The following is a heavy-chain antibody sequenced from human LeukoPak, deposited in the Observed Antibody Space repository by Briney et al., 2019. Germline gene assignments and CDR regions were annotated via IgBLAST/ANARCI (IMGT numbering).Heavy chain of an antibody. CDR1: GYTFTSYG. D-gene: IGHD6-13*01. CDR3: ATDTSYSWYDTFGEY. Sequence: ASVKVSCKASGYTFTSYGISWVRQAPGQGLEWMGWISASNGNTDYAQKFQGRVTMTTDTSTTTAYMELGSLRSDDTAVYYCATDTSYSWYDTFGEYWGQGTPVTVSS. V-gene: IGHV1-18*01. CDR2: ISASNGNT. J-gene: IGHJ4*02.